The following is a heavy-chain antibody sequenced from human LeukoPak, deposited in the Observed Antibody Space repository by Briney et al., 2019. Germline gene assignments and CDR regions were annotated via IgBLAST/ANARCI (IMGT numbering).Heavy chain of an antibody. D-gene: IGHD3-3*01. CDR2: INHSGST. CDR1: GGSFSGYY. Sequence: SETLSLTCAVYGGSFSGYYWSWIRQPPGKGLEWIGEINHSGSTNYNPSLKSRVTISVDTSKNQFSLKLCSVTAADTAVYYCARGRKDDFWSGYYGIDAFDIWGQGTMVTVSS. V-gene: IGHV4-34*01. CDR3: ARGRKDDFWSGYYGIDAFDI. J-gene: IGHJ3*02.